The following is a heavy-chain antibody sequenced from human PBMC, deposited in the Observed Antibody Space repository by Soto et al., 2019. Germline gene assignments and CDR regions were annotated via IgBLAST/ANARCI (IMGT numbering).Heavy chain of an antibody. CDR3: ERGLGCCMDF. V-gene: IGHV4-34*01. CDR2: INHSGST. CDR1: GGSFSGYY. D-gene: IGHD2-21*01. J-gene: IGHJ6*03. Sequence: PSETLSLTCAVYGGSFSGYYWSWIRQPPGKGLEWIGEINHSGSTNYNPSLKSRVTISVDTSKNQFSLKLSSVTAADTAVYYCERGLGCCMDFWGKGTTVPVSS.